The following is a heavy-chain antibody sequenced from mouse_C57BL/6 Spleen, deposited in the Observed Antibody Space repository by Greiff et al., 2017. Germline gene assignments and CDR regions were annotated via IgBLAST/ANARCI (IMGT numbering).Heavy chain of an antibody. D-gene: IGHD2-4*01. CDR2: INPSSGYT. CDR3: ARSGYYDYVHYYAMDY. CDR1: GYTFTSYW. Sequence: QVQLQQSGAELAKPGASVKLSCKASGYTFTSYWMHWVKQRPGQGLEWIGYINPSSGYTKYNQKFKDKATFTADKSSSTAYMQLSSLTYEDSAVYYCARSGYYDYVHYYAMDYWGQGTSVTVSS. V-gene: IGHV1-7*01. J-gene: IGHJ4*01.